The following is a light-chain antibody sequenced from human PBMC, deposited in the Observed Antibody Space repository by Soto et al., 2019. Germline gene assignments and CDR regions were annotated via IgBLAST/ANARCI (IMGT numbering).Light chain of an antibody. CDR2: GAS. CDR1: QSVRTK. CDR3: RQRSNWQGGA. V-gene: IGKV3D-11*02. Sequence: ASQSVRTKLAWYQQKPGQAPRLLIYGASSRATGIPARFSCSGSGPDFTFTSGRLVPEEPAVYSGRQRSNWQGGAFGGGTKVDNK. J-gene: IGKJ4*02.